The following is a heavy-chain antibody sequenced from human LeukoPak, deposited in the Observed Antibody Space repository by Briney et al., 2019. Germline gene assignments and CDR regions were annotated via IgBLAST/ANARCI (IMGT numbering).Heavy chain of an antibody. D-gene: IGHD6-6*01. J-gene: IGHJ4*02. CDR2: ISGSGGST. Sequence: PGGSLRLSCAASGSTFSSYAMSWVRQAPGKGLEWVSGISGSGGSTYYADSVKGRFTTSRANSKNTVYLQMNSLRAEATAVYYCAPLEYGSSLYWGQGTLVTVSS. CDR3: APLEYGSSLY. V-gene: IGHV3-23*01. CDR1: GSTFSSYA.